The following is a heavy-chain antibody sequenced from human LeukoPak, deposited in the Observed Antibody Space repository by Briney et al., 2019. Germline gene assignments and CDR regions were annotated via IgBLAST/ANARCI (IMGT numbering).Heavy chain of an antibody. J-gene: IGHJ4*02. CDR1: GGSISSGSYY. V-gene: IGHV4-61*02. D-gene: IGHD3-22*01. CDR2: IYTSGST. Sequence: SQTLSLTCTVSGGSISSGSYYWSWIRQPAGKGLEWIGRIYTSGSTNYNPSLKSRVTISVDTSKNQFSLKLSSVTAADTAVYYCARDPGDYDSSGLLDYWSQGTLVTVSS. CDR3: ARDPGDYDSSGLLDY.